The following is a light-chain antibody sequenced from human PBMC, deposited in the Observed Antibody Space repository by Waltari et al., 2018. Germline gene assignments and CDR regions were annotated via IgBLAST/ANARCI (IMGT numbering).Light chain of an antibody. J-gene: IGLJ2*01. CDR1: SPERYY. V-gene: IGLV3-19*01. Sequence: SSEVTQDPAVSVALGQTVKITCQGDSPERYYASWYQQKPGQAPVLVIYGQNNRPSGIPDRFSGSRSGNTASLTITGAQAEDEADYYCNSRDTSGNLVTFGGGTKLTVL. CDR2: GQN. CDR3: NSRDTSGNLVT.